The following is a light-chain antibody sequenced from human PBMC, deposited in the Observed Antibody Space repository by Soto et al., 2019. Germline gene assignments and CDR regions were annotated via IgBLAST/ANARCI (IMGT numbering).Light chain of an antibody. CDR1: SSDVGGYNY. Sequence: QSVLTQPASVSGSPGQSITISCTGTSSDVGGYNYVSWYQQHPRKAPKLMIYAVSNRPSGVSTRFSGSKSGNTASLTISGLQAEDEADYYCSSYTSSSTQVFGTGTKVTVL. V-gene: IGLV2-14*01. CDR3: SSYTSSSTQV. J-gene: IGLJ1*01. CDR2: AVS.